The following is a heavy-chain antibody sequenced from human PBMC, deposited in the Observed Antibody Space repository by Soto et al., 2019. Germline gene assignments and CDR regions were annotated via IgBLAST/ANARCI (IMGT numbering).Heavy chain of an antibody. V-gene: IGHV3-23*01. CDR3: AKDSYCGGDCPLEYFQH. CDR2: ISGSGGST. Sequence: GGSLRLSCAASGFTFSSYAMSWVRQAPGKGLEWVSAISGSGGSTYYADSVKGRFTISRDNSKNTLYLQMNSLRAEDTAVYYCAKDSYCGGDCPLEYFQHWGQGTLVTVSS. J-gene: IGHJ1*01. CDR1: GFTFSSYA. D-gene: IGHD2-21*01.